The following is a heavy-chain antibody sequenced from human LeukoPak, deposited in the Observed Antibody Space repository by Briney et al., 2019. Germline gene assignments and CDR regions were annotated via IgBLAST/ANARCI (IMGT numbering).Heavy chain of an antibody. D-gene: IGHD1-26*01. V-gene: IGHV1-69*13. CDR2: IIPIFGTA. CDR3: ASLSVGSYYYYGMDV. J-gene: IGHJ6*02. Sequence: GASVKVSCKASGGTFSSYAISWVRQAPGQGLEWMGGIIPIFGTANYAQKFQGRVTITADESTCTAYMELSSLRSEDTAVYYCASLSVGSYYYYGMDVWGQGTTVTVSS. CDR1: GGTFSSYA.